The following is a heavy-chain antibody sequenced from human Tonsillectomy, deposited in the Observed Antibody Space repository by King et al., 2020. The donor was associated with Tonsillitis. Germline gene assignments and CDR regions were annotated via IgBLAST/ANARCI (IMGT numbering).Heavy chain of an antibody. CDR3: ARGGRDSGSPGRVDY. Sequence: VQLQESGPGLVKPSETLSLTCTVSGGSISSYYWNWSRQPPGKELEWIGYIYSSGSTNYNPSLKSLVTISVYTSQNQFSLKLTSVTAADTAVYYCARGGRDSGSPGRVDYWGQGTLVTVSS. CDR1: GGSISSYY. D-gene: IGHD1-26*01. J-gene: IGHJ4*02. V-gene: IGHV4-59*01. CDR2: IYSSGST.